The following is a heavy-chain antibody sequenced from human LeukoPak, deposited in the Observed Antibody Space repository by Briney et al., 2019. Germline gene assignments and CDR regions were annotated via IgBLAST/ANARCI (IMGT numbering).Heavy chain of an antibody. CDR1: GFTFSSYA. Sequence: PGGSLRLSCAASGFTFSSYAMSWVRQAPGKGLEWVSAISGSGGSTYYADSVKGRFTISRDNSKNTLYLQMNSLRAEDTAVYYCAKDLLYYYDSSGHLDAFDIWGQGTMVTVSS. J-gene: IGHJ3*02. CDR2: ISGSGGST. D-gene: IGHD3-22*01. V-gene: IGHV3-23*01. CDR3: AKDLLYYYDSSGHLDAFDI.